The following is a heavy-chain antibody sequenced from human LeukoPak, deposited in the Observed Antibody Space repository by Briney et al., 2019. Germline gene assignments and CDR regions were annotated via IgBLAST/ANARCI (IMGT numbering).Heavy chain of an antibody. Sequence: TSETLSLTCIVSGGSISSYYWSWIRQPPGKGLEWIGYIYSSGSTNSNPSLKSRVTISVDTSKSQFSLKMTSVPAADTAVYYCARQGSGGRAFDIWGQGTMVTVSS. CDR1: GGSISSYY. D-gene: IGHD1-26*01. J-gene: IGHJ3*02. CDR2: IYSSGST. V-gene: IGHV4-59*08. CDR3: ARQGSGGRAFDI.